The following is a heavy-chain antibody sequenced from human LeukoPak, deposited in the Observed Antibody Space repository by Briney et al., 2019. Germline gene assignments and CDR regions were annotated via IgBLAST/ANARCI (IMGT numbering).Heavy chain of an antibody. Sequence: GASVKVSCKASGGTFSRYAISWVRQAPGQGLEWMGGIIPIFGTPNYAQKFQGRVTITADESTSTAYMELSSLRSEDTAVYYCARVRSPYYYDSSGYPNWFDPWGQGTLVTVSS. V-gene: IGHV1-69*13. CDR2: IIPIFGTP. CDR3: ARVRSPYYYDSSGYPNWFDP. J-gene: IGHJ5*02. CDR1: GGTFSRYA. D-gene: IGHD3-22*01.